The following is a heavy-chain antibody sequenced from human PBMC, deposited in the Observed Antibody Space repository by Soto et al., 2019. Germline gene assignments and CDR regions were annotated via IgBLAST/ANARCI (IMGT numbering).Heavy chain of an antibody. CDR1: GYTLTELS. J-gene: IGHJ4*02. V-gene: IGHV1-24*01. Sequence: GASVKVSCKVSGYTLTELSMHWVRQAPGKGLEWMGGFDPEDGETIYAQKFQGRVTMTRDTSISTAYMELSRLRSDDTAVYYCARAGLYLGELSPYDYWGQGTLVTVSS. CDR3: ARAGLYLGELSPYDY. D-gene: IGHD3-16*02. CDR2: FDPEDGET.